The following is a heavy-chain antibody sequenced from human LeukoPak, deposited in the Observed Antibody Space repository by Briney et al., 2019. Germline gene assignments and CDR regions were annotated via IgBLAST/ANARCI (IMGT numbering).Heavy chain of an antibody. CDR3: ARDIVVVPAAGRWFDP. CDR1: GGSFSGYY. D-gene: IGHD2-2*01. V-gene: IGHV4-34*01. CDR2: INHSGST. J-gene: IGHJ5*02. Sequence: SETLSLTCAVYGGSFSGYYWSWIRQPPGKGLEWIGEINHSGSTNYNPSLKSRVTISVDTSKNQFSLKLSSVTAADTAVYYCARDIVVVPAAGRWFDPWGQGTLVTVSS.